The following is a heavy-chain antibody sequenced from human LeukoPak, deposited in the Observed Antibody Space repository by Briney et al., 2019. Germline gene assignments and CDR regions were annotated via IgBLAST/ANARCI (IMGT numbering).Heavy chain of an antibody. CDR3: AKALIPVVAPDY. CDR1: GCTFSSYA. J-gene: IGHJ4*02. Sequence: GGSLRLSCAASGCTFSSYAMSWVRQAPGKGLEWVSAISGSGGSTYYADSVKGRFTISRDNSKNTLYLQMNSLRAEDTAVYYCAKALIPVVAPDYWGQGTLVTVSS. V-gene: IGHV3-23*01. CDR2: ISGSGGST. D-gene: IGHD2-15*01.